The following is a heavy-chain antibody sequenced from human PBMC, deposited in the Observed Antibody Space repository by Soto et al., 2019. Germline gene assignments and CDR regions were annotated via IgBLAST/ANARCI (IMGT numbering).Heavy chain of an antibody. Sequence: QVQLVQSGAEEKKPGASVKLSCKASGYIFSRNDIHWVRQAPGQRREWMGWMNAGNGNTRYSREFQGRVTFTRDTAASTGYMELSSLRYEDTAVYYCARAAGMVALDYWGQGTLVTVSS. CDR2: MNAGNGNT. V-gene: IGHV1-3*05. J-gene: IGHJ4*02. CDR1: GYIFSRND. CDR3: ARAAGMVALDY. D-gene: IGHD5-18*01.